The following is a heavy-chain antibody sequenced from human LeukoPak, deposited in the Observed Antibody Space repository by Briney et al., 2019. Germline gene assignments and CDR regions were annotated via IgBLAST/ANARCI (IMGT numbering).Heavy chain of an antibody. CDR3: ARGPELLFDAFDI. V-gene: IGHV3-30*01. Sequence: PGGPLRLSCAASGFTFSSYAMHWVRQAPGKGLEWVAVISYDGSNKYYADSVKGRFTISRDNSKNTLYLQMNSLRAEDTAVYYCARGPELLFDAFDIWGQGTMVTVSS. CDR1: GFTFSSYA. CDR2: ISYDGSNK. J-gene: IGHJ3*02. D-gene: IGHD1-26*01.